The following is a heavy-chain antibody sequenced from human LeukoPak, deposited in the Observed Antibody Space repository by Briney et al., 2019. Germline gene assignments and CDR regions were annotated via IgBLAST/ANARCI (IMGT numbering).Heavy chain of an antibody. V-gene: IGHV1-69*05. CDR3: STRSSSHNYYYYMDV. CDR1: EGTFSSYA. D-gene: IGHD6-6*01. Sequence: GASVKVSCKASEGTFSSYAISWVRQAPGQGLEWMGGIIPIFGTANYAQKFQGRVTITTDESTSTAYMELSSLRSEDTAVYYCSTRSSSHNYYYYMDVWGKGTTVTVSS. CDR2: IIPIFGTA. J-gene: IGHJ6*03.